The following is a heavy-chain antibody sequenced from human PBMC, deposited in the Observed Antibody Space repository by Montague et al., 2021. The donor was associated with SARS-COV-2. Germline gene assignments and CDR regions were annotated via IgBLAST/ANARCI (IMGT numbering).Heavy chain of an antibody. CDR2: TYYRSKWYN. D-gene: IGHD2-21*02. V-gene: IGHV6-1*01. CDR1: GDSVSSNIAT. Sequence: CAISGDSVSSNIATWNWIRQSPSRGLEWLGRTYYRSKWYNDYAVSVKSRVIINPDTSNNRRFLQLNSVTPEDTAGYYCARAYCGGDCYFYWYFDLWGRGTLVTVSS. J-gene: IGHJ2*01. CDR3: ARAYCGGDCYFYWYFDL.